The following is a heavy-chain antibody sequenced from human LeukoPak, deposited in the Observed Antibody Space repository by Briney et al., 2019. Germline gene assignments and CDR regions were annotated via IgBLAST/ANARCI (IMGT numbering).Heavy chain of an antibody. CDR3: ARGIAAAGTPLEFDY. CDR1: GYTFTSYD. V-gene: IGHV1-8*01. CDR2: MNPNSGNT. D-gene: IGHD6-13*01. J-gene: IGHJ4*02. Sequence: ASVKVSCKASGYTFTSYDINWVRQATGQGLEWMGWMNPNSGNTGYAQKFQGRVTMTRNTSISTAYMELSSLRSEDTAVYYRARGIAAAGTPLEFDYWGQGTLVTVSS.